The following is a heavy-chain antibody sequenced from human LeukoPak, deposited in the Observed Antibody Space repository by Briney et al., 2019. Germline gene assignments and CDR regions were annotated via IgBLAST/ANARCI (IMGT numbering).Heavy chain of an antibody. V-gene: IGHV1-69*13. CDR3: ASGYDSSGNDL. CDR1: GGTFSSYA. J-gene: IGHJ5*02. D-gene: IGHD3-22*01. CDR2: IIPIIGTA. Sequence: SVKVSCKASGGTFSSYAISWVRQAPGQGLEWMGGIIPIIGTANYAQKFQGRVTITADESTSTAYMELSSLRAEDTAVYYCASGYDSSGNDLWGQGTLVTVSS.